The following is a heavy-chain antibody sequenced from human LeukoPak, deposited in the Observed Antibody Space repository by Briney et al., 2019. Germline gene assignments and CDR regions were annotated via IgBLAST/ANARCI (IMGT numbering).Heavy chain of an antibody. D-gene: IGHD6-6*01. Sequence: GASVKVSCKASGYTFTGYYMHWVRQAPGQGLEWMGRINPNSGGTNYAQKFRGRVTMTRDTSISTAYMELSRLRSDDTAVYYCAREPSIAARPGDYWGQGTLVTVSS. CDR2: INPNSGGT. CDR3: AREPSIAARPGDY. CDR1: GYTFTGYY. V-gene: IGHV1-2*06. J-gene: IGHJ4*02.